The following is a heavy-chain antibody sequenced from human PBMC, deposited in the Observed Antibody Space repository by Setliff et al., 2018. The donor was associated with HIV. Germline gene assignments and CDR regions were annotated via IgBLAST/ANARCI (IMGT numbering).Heavy chain of an antibody. CDR1: GYTFNNYG. CDR2: INTHSGYT. D-gene: IGHD6-6*01. V-gene: IGHV1-18*01. Sequence: ASVKVSCKASGYTFNNYGISWVRQAPGQGLEWMGWINTHSGYTNYAQNVQGRVTMTRDTSISTAYMELSRLRSDDTAVYYCARDLGQLVQSFYYYYGMDVWGQGTTVTVSS. CDR3: ARDLGQLVQSFYYYYGMDV. J-gene: IGHJ6*02.